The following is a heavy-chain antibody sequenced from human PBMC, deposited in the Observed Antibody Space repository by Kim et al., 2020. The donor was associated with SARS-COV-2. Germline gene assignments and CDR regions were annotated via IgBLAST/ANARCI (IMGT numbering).Heavy chain of an antibody. CDR3: ARTGGNYGRSKYGMDV. CDR1: GYTFTSYG. Sequence: ASVKVSCKASGYTFTSYGISWVRQAPGQGLEWMGWISAYNGNTNYAQKLQGRVTMTTDTSTSTAYMELRSLRSDDTAVYYCARTGGNYGRSKYGMDVWGQGTTVTVSS. J-gene: IGHJ6*02. D-gene: IGHD1-7*01. V-gene: IGHV1-18*01. CDR2: ISAYNGNT.